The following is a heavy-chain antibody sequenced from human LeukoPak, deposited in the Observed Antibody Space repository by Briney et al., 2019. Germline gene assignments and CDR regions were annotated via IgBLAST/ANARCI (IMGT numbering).Heavy chain of an antibody. CDR3: ARGSIVGATSSFDY. CDR2: ITGSGGRT. D-gene: IGHD1-26*01. V-gene: IGHV3-23*01. Sequence: GGSLRLSCAASGFTFSSYAMSWVRQAPGKGLQWVSAITGSGGRTYYTDSVKGRFTISRDNSKNTLYLQMNSLRAEDTAVYYCARGSIVGATSSFDYWGQGTLVTVSS. J-gene: IGHJ4*02. CDR1: GFTFSSYA.